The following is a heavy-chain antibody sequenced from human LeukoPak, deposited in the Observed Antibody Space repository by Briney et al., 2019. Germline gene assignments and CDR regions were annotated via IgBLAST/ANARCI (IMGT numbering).Heavy chain of an antibody. J-gene: IGHJ5*02. D-gene: IGHD2-15*01. V-gene: IGHV4-34*01. CDR2: INHSGST. Sequence: SETLSLTCTVSGGSIIGYYWSWIRQPPGKGLEWIGEINHSGSTNYNPSLKSRVTISVDTSKNQFSLKLSSVTAADTAVYYCARSLGVYCSGGSCYGVRWFDPWGQGTLVTVSS. CDR3: ARSLGVYCSGGSCYGVRWFDP. CDR1: GGSIIGYY.